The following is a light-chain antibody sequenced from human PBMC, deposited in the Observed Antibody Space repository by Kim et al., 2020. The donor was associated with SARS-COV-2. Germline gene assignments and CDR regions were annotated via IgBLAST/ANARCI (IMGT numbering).Light chain of an antibody. Sequence: QPVLTQSPSASASLGASVKLTCTLSYGHSSYVIAWHQQQPEKGPRFLMKVNSDGSHTKGDGIPDRFSGSSSGAEHYLTISSLQSDDEADYYCQTWTSDIWVFGGGTQLTVL. J-gene: IGLJ3*02. CDR3: QTWTSDIWV. CDR1: YGHSSYV. V-gene: IGLV4-69*01. CDR2: VNSDGSH.